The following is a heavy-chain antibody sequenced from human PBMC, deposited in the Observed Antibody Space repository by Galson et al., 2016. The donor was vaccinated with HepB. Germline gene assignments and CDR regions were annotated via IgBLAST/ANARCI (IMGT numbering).Heavy chain of an antibody. CDR3: AREAYCSDGGCYSFDY. J-gene: IGHJ4*02. Sequence: SLRLSCAASGFTFSIYSMDWVRQAPGKGLEWLSYISSSSTSTYYAASVKGRVTISRDNAKNSLYLQMNRLRAEDTAVYYCAREAYCSDGGCYSFDYWGQGTPVTVSS. D-gene: IGHD2-15*01. CDR1: GFTFSIYS. V-gene: IGHV3-48*01. CDR2: ISSSSTST.